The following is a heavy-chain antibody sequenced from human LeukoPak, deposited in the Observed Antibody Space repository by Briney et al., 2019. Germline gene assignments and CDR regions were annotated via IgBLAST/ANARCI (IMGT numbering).Heavy chain of an antibody. CDR1: GYTLTELS. CDR2: FDPEDGET. D-gene: IGHD3-3*01. J-gene: IGHJ5*02. V-gene: IGHV1-24*01. Sequence: GASVKVSCKVSGYTLTELSMHWVRQAPGKGHEGLGGFDPEDGETIYAQKFQGRVTMTEDTSTDTAYMELSSLRSEDTAVYYCATTDTIFGVVTENWFAPWGQGTLVTVSS. CDR3: ATTDTIFGVVTENWFAP.